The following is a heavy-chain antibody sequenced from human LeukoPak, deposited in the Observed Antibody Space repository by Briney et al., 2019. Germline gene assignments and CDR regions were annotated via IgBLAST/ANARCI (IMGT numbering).Heavy chain of an antibody. Sequence: PSETLSLTCAVSGGSISSSNWWSWVRQPPGKGLEWIGEIYHSGSTNYNPSLKSRVTISVDKSKNQFSLKLSSVTAADTAVYYCARDLPSYYYGSGLHDYWGQGTLVTVSS. J-gene: IGHJ4*02. V-gene: IGHV4-4*02. CDR3: ARDLPSYYYGSGLHDY. CDR2: IYHSGST. CDR1: GGSISSSNW. D-gene: IGHD3-10*01.